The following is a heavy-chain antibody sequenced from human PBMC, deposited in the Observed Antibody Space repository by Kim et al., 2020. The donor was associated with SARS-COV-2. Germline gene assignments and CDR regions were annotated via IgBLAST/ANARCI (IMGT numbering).Heavy chain of an antibody. D-gene: IGHD1-1*01. Sequence: GGSLRLSCASSGFTFSDYYMSWIRQAPGKGLEWVSYISSSSYTNYADSVKGRFTISRDNAKNSLYLQMNSLRAEDTAVYYCARPYKASYYYGMDVWGQGTTVTVSS. CDR2: ISSSSYT. CDR1: GFTFSDYY. J-gene: IGHJ6*02. CDR3: ARPYKASYYYGMDV. V-gene: IGHV3-11*03.